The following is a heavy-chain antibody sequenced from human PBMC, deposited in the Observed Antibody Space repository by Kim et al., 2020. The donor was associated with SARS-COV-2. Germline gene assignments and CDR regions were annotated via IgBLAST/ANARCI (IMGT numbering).Heavy chain of an antibody. CDR3: ARGVPGYDRGSRVDY. V-gene: IGHV3-66*01. J-gene: IGHJ4*02. Sequence: DSGKGRFTISRDKSKNTLFLQMNSLRREDTAVYYWARGVPGYDRGSRVDYWGQGTLVTAS. D-gene: IGHD5-18*01.